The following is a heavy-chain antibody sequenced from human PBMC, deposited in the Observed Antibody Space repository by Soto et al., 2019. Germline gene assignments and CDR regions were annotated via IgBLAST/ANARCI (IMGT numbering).Heavy chain of an antibody. CDR2: IWYDGSNK. CDR3: SRGDNRRGYGMDV. V-gene: IGHV3-33*01. CDR1: GFAFNSYA. D-gene: IGHD1-20*01. J-gene: IGHJ6*02. Sequence: QMRLMESGGGVVQPGRSLRLSCAASGFAFNSYAMHWARQAPGKGLEWVAVIWYDGSNKYYADSVKGRFTISRDNSKNTVYLQMNSLRAEDTAVYYCSRGDNRRGYGMDVWGQGSTVTVS.